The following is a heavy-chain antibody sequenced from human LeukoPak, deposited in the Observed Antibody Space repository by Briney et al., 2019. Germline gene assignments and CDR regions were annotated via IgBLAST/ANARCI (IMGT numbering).Heavy chain of an antibody. CDR1: GSTFSSYS. CDR2: ISSSSSYI. Sequence: GGSLRLSCAASGSTFSSYSMNWVRQAPGKGLEWVSSISSSSSYIYYADSVKGRFTISRDNAKNSLYLQMNSLRAEDTAVYYCARAFSALYDAFDIWGQGTMVTVSS. V-gene: IGHV3-21*01. CDR3: ARAFSALYDAFDI. D-gene: IGHD2/OR15-2a*01. J-gene: IGHJ3*02.